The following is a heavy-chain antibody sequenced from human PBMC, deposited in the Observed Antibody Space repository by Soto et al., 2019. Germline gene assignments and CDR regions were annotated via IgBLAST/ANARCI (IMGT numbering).Heavy chain of an antibody. J-gene: IGHJ4*02. CDR1: GFTFSSYG. CDR2: ISYDGSNK. CDR3: AKDSLWYQLLTYFDY. V-gene: IGHV3-30*18. Sequence: GGSLRLSCAASGFTFSSYGMHWVRQAPGKGLEWVAVISYDGSNKYYADSVKGRFTISRDNSKNTLYLQMNSLRAEDTAVYYCAKDSLWYQLLTYFDYWGQGTLVTVSS. D-gene: IGHD2-2*01.